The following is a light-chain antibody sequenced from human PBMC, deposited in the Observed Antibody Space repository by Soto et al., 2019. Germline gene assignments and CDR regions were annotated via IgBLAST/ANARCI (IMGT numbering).Light chain of an antibody. Sequence: QSALTQPASVSGSPGQSISISCTGASSDIGSYNLVSWYQQHPGKVPKLIIYEGSKRPSGVSNRFSGSKSGNTASLTISGLHTEDEADYYCCSYAGNKVFIFGGGTKLTVL. V-gene: IGLV2-23*01. CDR1: SSDIGSYNL. J-gene: IGLJ2*01. CDR2: EGS. CDR3: CSYAGNKVFI.